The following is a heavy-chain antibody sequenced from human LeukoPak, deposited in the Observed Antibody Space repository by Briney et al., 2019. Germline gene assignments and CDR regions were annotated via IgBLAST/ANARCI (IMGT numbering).Heavy chain of an antibody. Sequence: GGSLRLSCAASGFNFSSYSLNWVRQAPGKGLVWVSRVSSDGSSISYADSVKGRFSISRDNAKKTLYLQMNSLRAEDTAVYYCASIVGGYYPPVEAFDIWGQGIMVTVSS. D-gene: IGHD3-3*01. CDR2: VSSDGSSI. CDR3: ASIVGGYYPPVEAFDI. V-gene: IGHV3-74*01. CDR1: GFNFSSYS. J-gene: IGHJ3*02.